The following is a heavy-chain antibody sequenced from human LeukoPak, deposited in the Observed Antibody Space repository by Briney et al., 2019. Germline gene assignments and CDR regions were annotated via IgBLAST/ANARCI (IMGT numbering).Heavy chain of an antibody. Sequence: GGSLRLSCAASGFTFSSYWMNWVRQAPGKGLEWVAFIRYDGSNRYYTDSVKGRFTISRDNSKNTLYLQMNSLRPEDTAVYYCAKVGGSGTYLFDYWGQGTLVTVSS. CDR3: AKVGGSGTYLFDY. D-gene: IGHD3-10*01. J-gene: IGHJ4*02. CDR2: IRYDGSNR. V-gene: IGHV3-30*02. CDR1: GFTFSSYW.